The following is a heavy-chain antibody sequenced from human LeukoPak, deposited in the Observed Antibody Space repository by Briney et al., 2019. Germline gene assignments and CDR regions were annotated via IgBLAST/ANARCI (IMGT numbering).Heavy chain of an antibody. CDR3: TRLEAAAVDAFDI. D-gene: IGHD6-13*01. Sequence: GSLRLSCAASGFTFSGSAMHWVRQASGKGLEWVGRIRGKANSYATAYAASVKGRFTISRDDSKNTAYLQMNSLKTEDTAVYYCTRLEAAAVDAFDIWGQGTMVTVSS. V-gene: IGHV3-73*01. CDR2: IRGKANSYAT. CDR1: GFTFSGSA. J-gene: IGHJ3*02.